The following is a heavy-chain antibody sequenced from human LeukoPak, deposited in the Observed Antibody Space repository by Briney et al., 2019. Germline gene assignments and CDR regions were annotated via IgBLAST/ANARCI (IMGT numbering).Heavy chain of an antibody. J-gene: IGHJ1*01. D-gene: IGHD6-13*01. CDR3: ATDQAAAVYFQH. Sequence: ASVTVSCKVSGYTLTELSMHWVRQAPGKGLEWMGGFDPEDGETIYAQKFQGRVTMTEDTSTDTAYMELSSLRSEDTAVYYCATDQAAAVYFQHWGQGTLVTVSS. CDR1: GYTLTELS. V-gene: IGHV1-24*01. CDR2: FDPEDGET.